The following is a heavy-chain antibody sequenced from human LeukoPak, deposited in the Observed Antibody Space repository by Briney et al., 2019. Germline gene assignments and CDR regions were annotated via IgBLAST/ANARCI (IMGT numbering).Heavy chain of an antibody. D-gene: IGHD6-13*01. Sequence: SETLSLTCSVSGGSISSYYWSWIRQPPGKGLEWIGYIYYSGSTNYNPSLKSRVTISVDTSKNQFSLKLSSVTAADTTVYYCARDTGDSSSWYVAFDIWGQGTMVTVSS. V-gene: IGHV4-59*01. CDR3: ARDTGDSSSWYVAFDI. CDR2: IYYSGST. CDR1: GGSISSYY. J-gene: IGHJ3*02.